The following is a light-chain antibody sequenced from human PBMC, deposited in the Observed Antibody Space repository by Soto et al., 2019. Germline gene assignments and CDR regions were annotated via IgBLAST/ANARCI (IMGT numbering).Light chain of an antibody. V-gene: IGKV3-11*01. CDR2: DAS. J-gene: IGKJ1*01. CDR1: QSISTD. CDR3: QQRSEWPRT. Sequence: MVLTQSPATRALSPGGRATLSCRASQSISTDLAWYQQKPGQAPRLLIYDASNRAPGIPARFGGSGSGTDFTLPISSLEPEDFAVYHCQQRSEWPRTFGQGTKVDIK.